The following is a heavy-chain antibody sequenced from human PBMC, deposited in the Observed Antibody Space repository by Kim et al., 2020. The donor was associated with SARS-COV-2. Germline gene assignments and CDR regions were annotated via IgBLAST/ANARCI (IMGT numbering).Heavy chain of an antibody. CDR2: LSRSGGTT. V-gene: IGHV3-23*01. CDR1: GFTFSDYA. CDR3: AKGFYSASGSRAFHDAFAT. Sequence: GGSLRLSCAASGFTFSDYAMHWLRQTPGRGLEWVSSLSRSGGTTFYTVSVKGRFNISRDNSRDVMYLQMDSLRAEDTSLYYCAKGFYSASGSRAFHDAFATGGRGSQVTV. D-gene: IGHD3-10*01. J-gene: IGHJ4*02.